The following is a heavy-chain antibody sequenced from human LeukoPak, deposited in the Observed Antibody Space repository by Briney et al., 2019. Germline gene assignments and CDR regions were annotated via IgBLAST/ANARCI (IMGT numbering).Heavy chain of an antibody. CDR3: AREGPSLGYYYYGTDV. CDR1: GFTFSSYA. Sequence: GGSLRPSCAASGFTFSSYAMSWVRQAPGKGLEWVSSISSSSSYIYYADSVKGRFTISRDNAKNSLYLQMNSLRAEDTAVYYCAREGPSLGYYYYGTDVWGQGTTVTVSS. V-gene: IGHV3-21*01. CDR2: ISSSSSYI. J-gene: IGHJ6*02.